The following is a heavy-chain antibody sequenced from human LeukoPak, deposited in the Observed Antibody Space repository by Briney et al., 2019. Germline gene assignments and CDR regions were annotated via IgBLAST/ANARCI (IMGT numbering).Heavy chain of an antibody. D-gene: IGHD6-13*01. CDR2: ISSDGRNK. CDR1: GFTFSSYA. J-gene: IGHJ4*02. V-gene: IGHV3-30*18. Sequence: GGSLGLSCAASGFTFSSYAMYWVRQAPGKGLECVALISSDGRNKYYTDSVKGRFTISRDTSKNTLYLQMNSLRAEDTSIYYCAKELRGGVFPDYWGQGTLVTVSS. CDR3: AKELRGGVFPDY.